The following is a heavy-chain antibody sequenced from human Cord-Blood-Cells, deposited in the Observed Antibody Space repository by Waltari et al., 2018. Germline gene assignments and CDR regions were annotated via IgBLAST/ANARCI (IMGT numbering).Heavy chain of an antibody. V-gene: IGHV3-30*18. CDR1: GFTFSSYG. CDR3: AKDSAVAAFDY. J-gene: IGHJ4*02. Sequence: QVQLVESGGGVVQPGRSLRLSCAASGFTFSSYGMHWVRQAPGKGLEWGAVISYDGSNKYYADSVKGRFTISRYNSKNTLYLQMNSLRAEDTAVYYCAKDSAVAAFDYWGQGTLVTVSS. CDR2: ISYDGSNK. D-gene: IGHD6-6*01.